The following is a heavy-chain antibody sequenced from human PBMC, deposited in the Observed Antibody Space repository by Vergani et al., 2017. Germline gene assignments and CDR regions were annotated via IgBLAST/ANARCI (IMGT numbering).Heavy chain of an antibody. D-gene: IGHD3-9*01. J-gene: IGHJ4*02. CDR3: ADRSGIRYFDWLLCPPFDY. CDR1: GFSLSTIGVG. V-gene: IGHV2-5*01. Sequence: QITLKESGPTLVKPTQTLTLTCTFSGFSLSTIGVGVGWIRQPPGKALEWLALIYWNDDKRYSPSLKSRLTITKDTSKNQVVLTMTNMDPVDTATYYCADRSGIRYFDWLLCPPFDYWGQGTLVTVSS. CDR2: IYWNDDK.